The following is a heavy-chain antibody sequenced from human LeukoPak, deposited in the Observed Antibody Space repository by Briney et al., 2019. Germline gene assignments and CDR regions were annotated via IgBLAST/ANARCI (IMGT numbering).Heavy chain of an antibody. CDR2: ISGSGSGGST. CDR3: AKLLAVTNSYYFNY. V-gene: IGHV3-23*01. CDR1: GFTFSSYA. D-gene: IGHD6-19*01. J-gene: IGHJ4*02. Sequence: GGSLRLSCAASGFTFSSYAMSWVRQAPGKGLEWVSTISGSGSGGSTYYADSVKGRFTISRDNSKDTLYLQMNSLRAEDTAVYYCAKLLAVTNSYYFNYWGQGTVVTVSS.